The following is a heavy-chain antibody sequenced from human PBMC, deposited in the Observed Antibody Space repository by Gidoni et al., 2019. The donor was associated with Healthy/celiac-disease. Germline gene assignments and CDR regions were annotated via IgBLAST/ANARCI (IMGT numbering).Heavy chain of an antibody. V-gene: IGHV4-34*01. CDR2: INHSGST. J-gene: IGHJ6*04. CDR1: GGSFSGYY. Sequence: QVQLQQWGAGLLKPSETLSLTCAVYGGSFSGYYWSWIRQPPGKGLEWTGEINHSGSTNYNPSLKSRVTISVDTSKNQFSLKLSSVTAADTAVYYCARGYCTGGVCSAYYYYYGMDVWGKGTTVTVSS. D-gene: IGHD2-8*02. CDR3: ARGYCTGGVCSAYYYYYGMDV.